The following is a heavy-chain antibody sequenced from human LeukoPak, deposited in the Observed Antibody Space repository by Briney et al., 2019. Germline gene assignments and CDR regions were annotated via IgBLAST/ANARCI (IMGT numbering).Heavy chain of an antibody. CDR3: ARDVHMGNYFDY. V-gene: IGHV3-66*01. CDR1: GFTVSNNY. J-gene: IGHJ4*02. Sequence: PGGSLRLSCAASGFTVSNNYMSWVRQAPGKGLEWVSVIYSGGSTYYADSVKGRFTISRDNSKNTLHLQMNSLRAEDTAVYYCARDVHMGNYFDYWGQGALVTVSS. CDR2: IYSGGST. D-gene: IGHD1-26*01.